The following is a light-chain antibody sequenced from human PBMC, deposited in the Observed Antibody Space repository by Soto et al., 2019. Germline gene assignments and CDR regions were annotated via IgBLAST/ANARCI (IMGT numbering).Light chain of an antibody. CDR3: HQSGNPPWT. CDR1: QSGFDIY. Sequence: EIVLTQSPGTLSLSPGERATLSCRASQSGFDIYLARFQQKPAQDPRHLIYGASNSATGIPDRFSGSGSGTDFTLTISRLEPEDSAVYYCHQSGNPPWTVGQRTRVEIK. V-gene: IGKV3-20*01. J-gene: IGKJ1*01. CDR2: GAS.